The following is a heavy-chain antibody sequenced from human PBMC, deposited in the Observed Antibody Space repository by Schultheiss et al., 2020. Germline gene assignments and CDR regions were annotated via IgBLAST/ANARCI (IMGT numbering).Heavy chain of an antibody. CDR3: ARVGYYYDSYWNFDY. CDR1: GFTFSSYW. J-gene: IGHJ4*02. D-gene: IGHD3-22*01. Sequence: GGSLRLSCAASGFTFSSYWMSWVRQAPGKGLEWVANIKQDGSEKYYVDSVKGRFTISRDNAKNSLYLQMNSLRAEDTAVYYCARVGYYYDSYWNFDYWGQGTLVIVSS. V-gene: IGHV3-7*01. CDR2: IKQDGSEK.